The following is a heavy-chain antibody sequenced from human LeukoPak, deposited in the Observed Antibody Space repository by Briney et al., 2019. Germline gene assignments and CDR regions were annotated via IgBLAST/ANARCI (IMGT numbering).Heavy chain of an antibody. J-gene: IGHJ6*02. CDR2: YYSGTRS. CDR3: ARVRNWNYVRYYYYGMDV. Sequence: GGSLRLSCAVSGFTVRTNDMSWVRQAPGKGLEWVSVYYSGTRSYYADSVKGRFTISRDNSKNTLYLQMNSLRAEDTAVYYCARVRNWNYVRYYYYGMDVWGQGTTVTVSS. D-gene: IGHD1-7*01. V-gene: IGHV3-66*02. CDR1: GFTVRTND.